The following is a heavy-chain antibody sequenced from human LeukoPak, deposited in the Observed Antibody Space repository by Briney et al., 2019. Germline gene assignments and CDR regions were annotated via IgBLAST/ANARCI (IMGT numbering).Heavy chain of an antibody. CDR3: AREGIAAAGWFDP. V-gene: IGHV1-2*02. D-gene: IGHD6-13*01. CDR1: GYTFTGYY. J-gene: IGHJ5*02. CDR2: INPNSGGT. Sequence: ASVKVSCKASGYTFTGYYMHWVRQAPGQGLEWMGWINPNSGGTNYAQKFQGRATMTRDTSISTAYMELSRLRSDDTAVYYCAREGIAAAGWFDPWGQGTLVTVSS.